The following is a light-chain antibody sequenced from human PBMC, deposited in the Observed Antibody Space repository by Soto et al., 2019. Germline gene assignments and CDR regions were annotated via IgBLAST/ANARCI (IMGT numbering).Light chain of an antibody. Sequence: ELVYMPSPGTMSVSPGGIAPVSRRAIQNVSNNYLAWHQQKPGQAPRLLIYGASNRATGIPDRFSGSGSGTAFTLTIRRLQTQDLAVYYCHEGPYWPEITVGQGTRREIK. J-gene: IGKJ5*01. CDR3: HEGPYWPEIT. V-gene: IGKV3-20*01. CDR1: QNVSNNY. CDR2: GAS.